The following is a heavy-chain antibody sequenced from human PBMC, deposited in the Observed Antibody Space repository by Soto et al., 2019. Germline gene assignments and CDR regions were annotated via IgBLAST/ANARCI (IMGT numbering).Heavy chain of an antibody. CDR3: ARVWPIVVEPSAPNFSFYQGMDV. CDR1: GYAFIKYG. CDR2: ISPYNGDT. Sequence: QVQLKKSGGEVKNSGASVKVSCQSAGYAFIKYGINWVRQAPGKGLEWLGWISPYNGDTNYAQSLQDRITMTRDTSTSIAYMELRNLRSNDTAVYYCARVWPIVVEPSAPNFSFYQGMDVWGQGTTVIVS. J-gene: IGHJ6*02. D-gene: IGHD2-2*01. V-gene: IGHV1-18*01.